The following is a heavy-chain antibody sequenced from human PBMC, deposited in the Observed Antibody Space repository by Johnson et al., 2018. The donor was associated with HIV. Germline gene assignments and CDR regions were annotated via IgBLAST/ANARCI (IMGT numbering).Heavy chain of an antibody. CDR2: ISYDGSNK. Sequence: QVQLMESGGGLVQPGRSLRLSCAASGFTFSSYGMSWVRQAPGKGLEWVAVISYDGSNKYYADSVKGRFTISRDNSKNTLYLQMNSLRAEDTALYYCAAPWELDAFDIWGQGTMVTVSS. CDR3: AAPWELDAFDI. D-gene: IGHD1-26*01. J-gene: IGHJ3*02. CDR1: GFTFSSYG. V-gene: IGHV3-30*03.